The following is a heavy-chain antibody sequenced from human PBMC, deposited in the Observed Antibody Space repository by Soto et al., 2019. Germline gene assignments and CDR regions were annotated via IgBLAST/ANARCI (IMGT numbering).Heavy chain of an antibody. CDR2: MNPNSGKT. CDR1: GYTFTSYD. V-gene: IGHV1-8*01. D-gene: IGHD5-18*01. CDR3: ARAEGLYTAMGSDYYGMDV. J-gene: IGHJ6*02. Sequence: QVQLVQSGAEVKKPGASVKVSCKASGYTFTSYDINWVRQATGQGLEWMGWMNPNSGKTGYAQKFQGRVTMTRNTSISTAYMELSSLRSEDTDVYYCARAEGLYTAMGSDYYGMDVWGQGTTVTVSS.